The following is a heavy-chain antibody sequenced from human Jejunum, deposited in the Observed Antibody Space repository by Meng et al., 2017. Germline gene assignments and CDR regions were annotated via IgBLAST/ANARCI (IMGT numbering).Heavy chain of an antibody. CDR3: ATLVYGVVLAYVDY. Sequence: PSASHPFPYALSVCSVLPRFLYWPGPPHPPGKGVGCIGNVSDSESTQYNPSLSCRVHITEHTSKNLFSLEFSSVPAADTAVYYCATLVYGVVLAYVDYWGQGSLVTVSS. D-gene: IGHD5/OR15-5a*01. CDR1: VCSVLPRFLY. V-gene: IGHV4-61*01. CDR2: VSDSEST. J-gene: IGHJ4*02.